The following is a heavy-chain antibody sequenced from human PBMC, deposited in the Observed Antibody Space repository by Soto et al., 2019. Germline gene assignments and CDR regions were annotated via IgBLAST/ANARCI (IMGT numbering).Heavy chain of an antibody. V-gene: IGHV4-30-4*01. Sequence: QVHLQESGPGLLKPSQTLSLTCDVSGDFIGSGDYYWTWIRQPPGKGLEYIGYIYKTGKTYYNPSLKSRPCISLDTSKSQFFLRLTSVTAADTAMYYCARSLSSSSGYFDPGGQGNLVTVSS. CDR1: GDFIGSGDYY. CDR2: IYKTGKT. CDR3: ARSLSSSSGYFDP. J-gene: IGHJ5*02. D-gene: IGHD6-6*01.